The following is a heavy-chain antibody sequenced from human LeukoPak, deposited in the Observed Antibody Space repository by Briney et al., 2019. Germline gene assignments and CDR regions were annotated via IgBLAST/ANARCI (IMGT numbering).Heavy chain of an antibody. CDR2: IKKDESER. V-gene: IGHV3-7*03. CDR3: AREGATYYNILTGYYNPVYFDY. J-gene: IGHJ4*02. Sequence: GGSLRLSCAASGFTFSSYWMSWVRQAPGKGLEPVANIKKDESERYYVGCFNGRFTHARDNANSRQYLQMNSLGGEDSVAYYYAREGATYYNILTGYYNPVYFDYRGQGTLVTVSS. CDR1: GFTFSSYW. D-gene: IGHD3-9*01.